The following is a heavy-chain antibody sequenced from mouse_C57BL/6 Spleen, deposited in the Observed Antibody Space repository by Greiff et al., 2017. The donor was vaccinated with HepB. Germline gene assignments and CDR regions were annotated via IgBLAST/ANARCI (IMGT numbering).Heavy chain of an antibody. V-gene: IGHV1-15*01. CDR2: IDPETGGT. CDR1: GYTFTDYE. Sequence: QSGAELVRPGASVTLSCKASGYTFTDYEMHWVKQTPVHGLEWIGAIDPETGGTAYNQKFKGKAILTADKSSSTAYMELRSLTSEDSAVYYCTRRGYYYGSSNWYFDVWGTGTTVTVSS. D-gene: IGHD1-1*01. J-gene: IGHJ1*03. CDR3: TRRGYYYGSSNWYFDV.